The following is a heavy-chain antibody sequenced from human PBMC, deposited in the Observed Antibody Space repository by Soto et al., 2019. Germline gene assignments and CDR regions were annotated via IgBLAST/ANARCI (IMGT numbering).Heavy chain of an antibody. CDR2: ISGSCGST. J-gene: IGHJ5*02. CDR1: EATFSCYG. Sequence: RSLRHPFAPSEATFSCYGLCGVRQAQGKGREWVSAISGSCGSTYYADSVKGRFTISRDNSKNTLYLQMNSLRAEDTAVYYCAKEGIYLNWFDP. CDR3: AKEGIYLNWFDP. V-gene: IGHV3-23*01.